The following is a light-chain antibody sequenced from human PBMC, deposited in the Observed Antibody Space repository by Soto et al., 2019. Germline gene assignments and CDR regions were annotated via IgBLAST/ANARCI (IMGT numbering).Light chain of an antibody. V-gene: IGKV1-9*01. Sequence: DIQLTQSPSFLSSSVGDRVTVTCRASQDISTHFGWYQQKPGKAPKLLIYAASTLQSGVPSSISGSGSVTAVTLTISSRQPEDFATYYCQQLNSHPLTFGGGTKVEIK. CDR2: AAS. CDR3: QQLNSHPLT. CDR1: QDISTH. J-gene: IGKJ4*01.